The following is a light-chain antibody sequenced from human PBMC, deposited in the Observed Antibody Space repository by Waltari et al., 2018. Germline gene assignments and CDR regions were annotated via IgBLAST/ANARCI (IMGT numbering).Light chain of an antibody. CDR3: QQGYNTPWT. J-gene: IGKJ1*01. CDR1: QDVRGW. V-gene: IGKV1-12*01. CDR2: AAS. Sequence: IQMTQSPSSLSASVGDKVTITCRASQDVRGWLAWYQQKPGKAPKLLIYAASTLQSGVPSRFSGSESGTDYTLTISSLQPEDFASYYCQQGYNTPWTFGQGTKVEVK.